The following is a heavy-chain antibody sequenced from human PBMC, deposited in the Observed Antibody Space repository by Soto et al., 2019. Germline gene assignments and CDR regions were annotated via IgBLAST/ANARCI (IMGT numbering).Heavy chain of an antibody. CDR1: GFTFISYA. CDR2: ISGSGGST. V-gene: IGHV3-23*01. CDR3: AKAEYNRGWYEDY. J-gene: IGHJ4*02. D-gene: IGHD6-19*01. Sequence: GGSLRLSCAASGFTFISYAMSWVRQAPGKGLEWVSAISGSGGSTYYADSVKGRFTISRDNSKNALYLQMNSLRVEDTAVYYCAKAEYNRGWYEDYGGQGPLVTVPS.